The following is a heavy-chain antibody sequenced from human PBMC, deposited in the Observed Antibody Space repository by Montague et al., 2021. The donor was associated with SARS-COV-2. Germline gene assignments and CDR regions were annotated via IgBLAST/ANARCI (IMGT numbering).Heavy chain of an antibody. V-gene: IGHV4-39*01. J-gene: IGHJ4*02. D-gene: IGHD1-1*01. CDR3: TRHVHMTWPEPSPGFDY. Sequence: SETLSLTCTVSGDSISSSSYNWGWIRPPPGKGLEWIGSVHYSGRPYYNPSLKSRVTIYVDTSKNQLSLKLSSVTAADTAVYYCTRHVHMTWPEPSPGFDYWGQGTLVTVSS. CDR2: VHYSGRP. CDR1: GDSISSSSYN.